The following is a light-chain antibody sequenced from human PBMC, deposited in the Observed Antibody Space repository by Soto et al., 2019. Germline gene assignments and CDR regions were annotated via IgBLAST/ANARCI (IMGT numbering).Light chain of an antibody. J-gene: IGLJ1*01. V-gene: IGLV2-14*01. Sequence: QSALTQPASVSGSPGHSITISCTGTSSDVGAYNYVSWFQQHPGKAPKLMIYDVSNRPSGVSNRFSGSKSGNTASLTISGLQAEDEADYYCCSYTTSSTYVFGIGTKVTV. CDR2: DVS. CDR1: SSDVGAYNY. CDR3: CSYTTSSTYV.